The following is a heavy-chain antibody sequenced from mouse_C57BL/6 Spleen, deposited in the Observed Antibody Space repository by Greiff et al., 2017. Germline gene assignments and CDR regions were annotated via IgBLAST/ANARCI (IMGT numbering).Heavy chain of an antibody. J-gene: IGHJ4*01. CDR3: AREGGNYVYYAMDY. Sequence: VQRVESGAELVKPGASVKISCKASGYAFSSYWMNWVKQRPGKGLEWIGQIYPGDGDTNYNGKFKGKATLTADKSSSTAYMQLSSLTSEDSAVYFCAREGGNYVYYAMDYWGQGTSVTVSS. CDR2: IYPGDGDT. V-gene: IGHV1-80*01. D-gene: IGHD2-1*01. CDR1: GYAFSSYW.